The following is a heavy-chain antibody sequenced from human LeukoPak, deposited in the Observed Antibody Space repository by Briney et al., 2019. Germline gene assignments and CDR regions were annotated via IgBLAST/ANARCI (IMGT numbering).Heavy chain of an antibody. J-gene: IGHJ4*02. D-gene: IGHD1-7*01. CDR1: GYTFTGYY. CDR2: INPDSGGI. Sequence: ASVKVSCKASGYTFTGYYMYWVRQAPGQGLEWMGWINPDSGGINYAQKFQGRVTMTRDTSISTDYMELSRLRSDDTAVYYCARDRAYNWNYVMDYWGQGTLVTVSS. V-gene: IGHV1-2*02. CDR3: ARDRAYNWNYVMDY.